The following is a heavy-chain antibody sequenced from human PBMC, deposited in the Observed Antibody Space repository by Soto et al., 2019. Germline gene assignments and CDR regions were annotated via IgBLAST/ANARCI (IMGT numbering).Heavy chain of an antibody. J-gene: IGHJ3*02. CDR3: ARSLVNGTYEAFDI. Sequence: EVYLAQSGTEVKKPGESLKISCKGSGYNSNGYWIGWVRQMTGKGLEWMGVIYPGDSDTRYSPSLQGQVTISADKSSSAAYLQWSILQASDTATYYCARSLVNGTYEAFDIWGQGTMVTVSS. V-gene: IGHV5-51*03. CDR1: GYNSNGYW. D-gene: IGHD6-13*01. CDR2: IYPGDSDT.